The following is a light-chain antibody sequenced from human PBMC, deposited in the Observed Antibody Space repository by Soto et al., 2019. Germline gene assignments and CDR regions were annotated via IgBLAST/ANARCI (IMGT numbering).Light chain of an antibody. CDR1: SSDVGGYNY. J-gene: IGLJ1*01. CDR2: DVS. Sequence: HSALTQPASGSGSPGQSVTISCTGTSSDVGGYNYVSWYQQHPGKAPKLMIYDVSKRPSGVPDRFSGSKSGNTASLTISGLQAEDEADYYCCSYAGSYVFGTGTKVTVL. CDR3: CSYAGSYV. V-gene: IGLV2-11*01.